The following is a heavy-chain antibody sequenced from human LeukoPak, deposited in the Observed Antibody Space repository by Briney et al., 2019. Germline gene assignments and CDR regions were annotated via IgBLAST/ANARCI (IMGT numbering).Heavy chain of an antibody. V-gene: IGHV3-48*01. D-gene: IGHD5-12*01. CDR2: IGISSGNT. Sequence: PGGSLRLSCAASGFNFIDYSMNWVRQAPGKGLEWISYIGISSGNTKYADSVKSRFTISRDKARNSLYLQMTSLRVEDTAVYYCARDHRYAFDNWGHGTLVTVSS. J-gene: IGHJ4*01. CDR1: GFNFIDYS. CDR3: ARDHRYAFDN.